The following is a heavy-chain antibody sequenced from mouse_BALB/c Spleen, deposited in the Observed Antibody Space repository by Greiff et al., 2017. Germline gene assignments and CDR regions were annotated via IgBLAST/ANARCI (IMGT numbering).Heavy chain of an antibody. J-gene: IGHJ3*01. V-gene: IGHV5-4*02. Sequence: EVQLVESGGGLVKPGGSLKLSCAASGFTFSDYYMYWVRQTPEKRLEWVTTISDGGSYTYYPDSVKGRFTISRDNAKNNLYLQMSSLKSEDTAMYYCARERTGKSPFAYWGQGTLVTVSA. CDR1: GFTFSDYY. CDR2: ISDGGSYT. CDR3: ARERTGKSPFAY.